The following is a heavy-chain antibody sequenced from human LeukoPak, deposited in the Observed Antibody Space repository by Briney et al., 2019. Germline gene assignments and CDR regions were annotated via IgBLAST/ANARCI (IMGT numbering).Heavy chain of an antibody. Sequence: ASVTVSCKASGYGFTDYGISWVRQAPGQGLEWMGWISAHNGDIKYAAKFQGRVTITADKSTSTAYMELSSLRSEDTAVYYCARRAVAGTGGAVWGQGTLVTVPS. V-gene: IGHV1-18*01. CDR3: ARRAVAGTGGAV. J-gene: IGHJ4*02. CDR1: GYGFTDYG. CDR2: ISAHNGDI. D-gene: IGHD6-19*01.